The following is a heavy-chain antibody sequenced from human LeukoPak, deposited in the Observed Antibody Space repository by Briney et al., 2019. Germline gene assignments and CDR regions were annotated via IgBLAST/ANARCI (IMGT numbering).Heavy chain of an antibody. V-gene: IGHV4-34*01. CDR2: INHSGST. D-gene: IGHD6-19*01. Sequence: SETLSLTCAVYGGSFSGYYWSWIRQPPGKGLEWIGEINHSGSTNYNPSLKSRVTISVDTSKIQFSLKLSSVTAADTAVYYCARRARVAVDYWGQGTLVTVSS. CDR1: GGSFSGYY. J-gene: IGHJ4*02. CDR3: ARRARVAVDY.